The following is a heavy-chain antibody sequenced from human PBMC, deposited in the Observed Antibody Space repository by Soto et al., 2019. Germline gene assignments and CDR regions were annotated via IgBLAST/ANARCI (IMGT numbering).Heavy chain of an antibody. CDR2: IKSKTDGGKT. V-gene: IGHV3-15*01. CDR1: GFTFSNAW. J-gene: IGHJ1*01. Sequence: GGSLRLSCAASGFTFSNAWMSWVRQAPGKGLEWVGRIKSKTDGGKTDYAATVKGRFTIYRDDSKNTMYLQMNSLKPEDTAVDYCTTFGYSSSWYVEYFQHWGQGTLVTVSS. D-gene: IGHD6-13*01. CDR3: TTFGYSSSWYVEYFQH.